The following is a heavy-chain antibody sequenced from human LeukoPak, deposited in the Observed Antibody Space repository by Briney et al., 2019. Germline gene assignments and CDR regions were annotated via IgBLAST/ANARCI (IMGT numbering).Heavy chain of an antibody. CDR3: ARDSPASGIAPTFDP. CDR1: GYTFTSYG. V-gene: IGHV1-18*01. D-gene: IGHD6-13*01. Sequence: ASVRVSCKASGYTFTSYGISWVRQAPGQGLEWMGWISAYNGNTNYAQKLQGRVTMTTDTSTCTAYMELRSLRSDDTAVYYRARDSPASGIAPTFDPWGQGTLVTVSS. J-gene: IGHJ5*02. CDR2: ISAYNGNT.